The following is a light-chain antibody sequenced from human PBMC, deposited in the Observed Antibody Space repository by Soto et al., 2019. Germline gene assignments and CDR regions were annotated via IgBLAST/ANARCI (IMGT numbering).Light chain of an antibody. CDR1: QSISTW. J-gene: IGKJ2*01. CDR2: KAS. V-gene: IGKV1-5*03. CDR3: QHYNSSPYT. Sequence: DIQMTQSPSTLSASVGDRLTITCRASQSISTWLAWYQQKPGKAPKLLIYKASSLKSGVPSRFSGSGSGTEFPLTINSLQPDDFAIYYCQHYNSSPYTFGQGTNLEIK.